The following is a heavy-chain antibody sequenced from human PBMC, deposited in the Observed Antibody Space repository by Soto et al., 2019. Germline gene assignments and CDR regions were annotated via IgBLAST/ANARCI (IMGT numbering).Heavy chain of an antibody. D-gene: IGHD2-2*01. CDR3: ARDRSPGSTSWYDC. V-gene: IGHV6-1*01. Sequence: AQTLSLTCAISGDSVSNQSAAWNWIRQSPSRGLEWLGRTYSTSRGFNDYAVSVIGRITINPDTSRNQFSLQLKSVTPDDTAVYYCARDRSPGSTSWYDCWGRGALVTVS. J-gene: IGHJ5*01. CDR1: GDSVSNQSAA. CDR2: TYSTSRGFN.